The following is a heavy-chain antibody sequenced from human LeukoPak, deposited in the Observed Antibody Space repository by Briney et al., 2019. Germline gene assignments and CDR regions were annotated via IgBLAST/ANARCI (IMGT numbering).Heavy chain of an antibody. Sequence: TSETLSLTCTVSGGPICSGGYYWSWIRQHPGKGLEWIGYIYYSGSTYYNPSLKSRVTISVDTSKNQFTLKLSSVTAADTAVYYCARGDDALGYCSSTSCYSLAFDIWGQGTMVTVSS. D-gene: IGHD2-2*01. CDR3: ARGDDALGYCSSTSCYSLAFDI. CDR2: IYYSGST. CDR1: GGPICSGGYY. V-gene: IGHV4-31*03. J-gene: IGHJ3*02.